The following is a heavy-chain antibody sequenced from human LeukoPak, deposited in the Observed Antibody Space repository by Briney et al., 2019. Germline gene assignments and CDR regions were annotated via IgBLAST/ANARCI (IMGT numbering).Heavy chain of an antibody. CDR2: FDPEDGET. V-gene: IGHV1-24*01. Sequence: GASVKVSCKVSGYTLTELSMHWVRQAPGKGLEWMGGFDPEDGETIYAQKFQGRVTITRNTSISTAYMELSRLRSDDTAVYYCARELFGMVYATSSFWGQGTLVTVSS. CDR1: GYTLTELS. J-gene: IGHJ4*02. CDR3: ARELFGMVYATSSF. D-gene: IGHD2-8*01.